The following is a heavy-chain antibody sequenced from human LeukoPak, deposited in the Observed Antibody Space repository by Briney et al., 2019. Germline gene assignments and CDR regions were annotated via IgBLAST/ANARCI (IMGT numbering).Heavy chain of an antibody. J-gene: IGHJ4*02. V-gene: IGHV3-21*04. D-gene: IGHD5-24*01. Sequence: GGSLRLSGAASGFTCSSYSMNWVRQAPGKGLEWVSSISSSSSYIYYADSVKGRFTISSDNSKNTLYLQMNSLRAEDTAVYYCAKDVRDGYNLGYYFDYWGQGTLVTVSS. CDR3: AKDVRDGYNLGYYFDY. CDR2: ISSSSSYI. CDR1: GFTCSSYS.